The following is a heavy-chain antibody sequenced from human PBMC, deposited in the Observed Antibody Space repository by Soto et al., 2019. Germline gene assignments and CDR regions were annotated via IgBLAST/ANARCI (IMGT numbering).Heavy chain of an antibody. V-gene: IGHV3-48*01. CDR3: ARDRYSGYDFDS. CDR1: GFNFNTYN. D-gene: IGHD5-12*01. Sequence: GGSLRLSCAASGFNFNTYNMNWVRQAPGKGPEWISYISVSGTTIYYADSVRGRFTISRDDAENSLFLQMNSLRVEDTAVYYCARDRYSGYDFDSWGQGTLVTVSS. J-gene: IGHJ4*02. CDR2: ISVSGTTI.